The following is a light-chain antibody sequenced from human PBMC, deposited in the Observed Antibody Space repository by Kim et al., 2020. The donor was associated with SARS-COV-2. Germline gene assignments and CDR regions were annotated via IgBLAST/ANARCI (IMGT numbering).Light chain of an antibody. Sequence: DIQITQSPSTLSASVGDRVTITCRASQSISSWLAWYQQQPGKAPKLLISKASNLESGVPSRFSGSGSGTEFTLTISTLQPDDFAIYYCQQYSSYWTFGQGTKVDIK. CDR1: QSISSW. J-gene: IGKJ1*01. V-gene: IGKV1-5*03. CDR3: QQYSSYWT. CDR2: KAS.